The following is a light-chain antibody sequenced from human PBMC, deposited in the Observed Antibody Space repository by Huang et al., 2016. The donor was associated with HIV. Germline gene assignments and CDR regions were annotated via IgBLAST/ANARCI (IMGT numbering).Light chain of an antibody. J-gene: IGKJ1*01. V-gene: IGKV1-NL1*01. CDR3: QQYYSTLGT. CDR1: QGISNS. Sequence: DIQMTQSPSSLSASVGDRVTITCRAGQGISNSLAWYQQKPGKAPKLLVSGASRLETGVPSRISGSASGTDYTLTISSLQPEDFASYYCQQYYSTLGTFGQGTKVEIK. CDR2: GAS.